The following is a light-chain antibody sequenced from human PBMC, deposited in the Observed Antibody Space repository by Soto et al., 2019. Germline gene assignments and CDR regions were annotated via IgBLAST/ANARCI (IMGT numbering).Light chain of an antibody. CDR1: QHIINY. J-gene: IGKJ4*01. Sequence: DIQMTQSPSSLSASIGDRVTITCRANQHIINYVNWYQQRPGKAPTVLIFSASTLQSGVPSRFSGTGSGTDFTLTLSSLEPEDSGAYFCQQSYSTPRAITFGGGTRVHIK. CDR3: QQSYSTPRAIT. CDR2: SAS. V-gene: IGKV1-39*01.